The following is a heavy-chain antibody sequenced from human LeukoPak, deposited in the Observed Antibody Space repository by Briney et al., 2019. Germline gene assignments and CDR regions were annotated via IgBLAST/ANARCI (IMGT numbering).Heavy chain of an antibody. Sequence: GGSLRLSRAASTFTFSSYAMSSVRQPPGKGLEWHSAISAGVASTYYAHSMAGRSTTSRATSTNTLFLQMSGLTAADPAVYFCARGAYGDYDSWGEGTLVTVSS. V-gene: IGHV3-23*01. CDR1: TFTFSSYA. CDR3: ARGAYGDYDS. CDR2: ISAGVAST. D-gene: IGHD4-17*01. J-gene: IGHJ5*01.